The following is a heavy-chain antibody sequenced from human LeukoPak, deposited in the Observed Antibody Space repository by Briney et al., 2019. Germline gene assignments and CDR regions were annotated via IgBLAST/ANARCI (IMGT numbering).Heavy chain of an antibody. CDR3: AKGSTSSGWLTSGMDV. CDR2: ISSSGSGGNT. CDR1: GVTLSSYA. J-gene: IGHJ6*02. Sequence: PGGSLRLSCAASGVTLSSYAMSWARQAPGKGLEWVSGISSSGSGGNTYYADSVKGRFTISRDNSKNTLYLQMNSLRAEDTAVYYCAKGSTSSGWLTSGMDVWGQGTTVTVSS. V-gene: IGHV3-23*01. D-gene: IGHD6-19*01.